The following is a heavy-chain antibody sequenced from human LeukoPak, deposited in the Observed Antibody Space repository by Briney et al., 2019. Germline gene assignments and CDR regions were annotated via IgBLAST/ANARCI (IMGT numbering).Heavy chain of an antibody. Sequence: SETLSLTCTVSGGSISSGGYCWSWIRQPPGKGLEWIGYIYHSGSTYYNPSLKSRVTISVDRSKNQFSLKLSSVTAADTAVYYCARRRVRLNWFDPWGQGTLVTVSS. CDR3: ARRRVRLNWFDP. CDR2: IYHSGST. D-gene: IGHD2-21*01. CDR1: GGSISSGGYC. J-gene: IGHJ5*02. V-gene: IGHV4-30-2*01.